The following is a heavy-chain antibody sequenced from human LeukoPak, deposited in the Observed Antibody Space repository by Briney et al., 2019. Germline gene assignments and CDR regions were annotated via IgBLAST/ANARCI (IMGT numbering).Heavy chain of an antibody. Sequence: SETLSLTCTVSGGSISSGSYYWSWIRQPAGKGLEWIGRIYTSGSTNYNPSLKSRVTISVDTSKNQFSLKLSSVTAADTAVYYCARVIAAAGTGGYYFGYWGQGTLVTVSS. CDR2: IYTSGST. CDR1: GGSISSGSYY. J-gene: IGHJ4*02. V-gene: IGHV4-61*02. D-gene: IGHD6-13*01. CDR3: ARVIAAAGTGGYYFGY.